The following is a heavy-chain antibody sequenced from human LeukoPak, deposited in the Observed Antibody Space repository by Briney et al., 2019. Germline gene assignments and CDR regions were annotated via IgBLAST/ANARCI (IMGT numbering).Heavy chain of an antibody. D-gene: IGHD4-17*01. CDR3: ARGPHWVTGDYDAFDI. CDR1: GGSISSYY. V-gene: IGHV4-4*07. J-gene: IGHJ3*02. CDR2: MYTSGST. Sequence: SETLSLTCTVSGGSISSYYWSWIRQPAGKGLEWIGRMYTSGSTNYNPSLKSRLTMSVDTSKNQFSLRLSSVTAADTAVYYCARGPHWVTGDYDAFDIWGQGTMVTVSS.